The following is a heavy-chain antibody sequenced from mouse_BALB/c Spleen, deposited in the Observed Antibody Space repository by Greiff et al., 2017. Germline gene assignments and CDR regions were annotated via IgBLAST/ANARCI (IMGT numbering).Heavy chain of an antibody. CDR2: ISSGSSTI. CDR1: GFTFSSFG. V-gene: IGHV5-17*02. Sequence: EVNVVESGGGLVQPGGSRKLSCAASGFTFSSFGMHWVRQAPEKGLEWVAYISSGSSTIYYADTVKGRFTISRDNPKNTLFLQMTSLRSEDTAMYYCARSRWGAMDYWGQGTSVTVSS. D-gene: IGHD2-3*01. J-gene: IGHJ4*01. CDR3: ARSRWGAMDY.